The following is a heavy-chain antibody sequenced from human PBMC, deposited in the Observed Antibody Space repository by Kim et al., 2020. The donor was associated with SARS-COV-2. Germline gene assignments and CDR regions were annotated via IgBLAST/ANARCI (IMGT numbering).Heavy chain of an antibody. CDR2: TRSIVSSYTT. Sequence: GGSLRLSCAASGFIFSDYLLDWVRQAPGKALEWVGRTRSIVSSYTTEYAASVKGRFTVSRDFSRNSVHLQMNSLRPEDTAVYYCSATPRGRGPHDYWGHGTLVTVSS. V-gene: IGHV3-72*01. CDR1: GFIFSDYL. J-gene: IGHJ4*01. CDR3: SATPRGRGPHDY. D-gene: IGHD3-10*01.